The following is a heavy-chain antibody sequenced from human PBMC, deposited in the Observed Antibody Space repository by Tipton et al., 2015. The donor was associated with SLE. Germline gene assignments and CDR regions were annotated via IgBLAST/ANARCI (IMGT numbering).Heavy chain of an antibody. D-gene: IGHD4-23*01. CDR2: IYYRGTA. CDR3: ARTFYGGGDAFDV. V-gene: IGHV4-28*01. CDR1: GYSISTSDSNW. Sequence: TLSLTCAVPGYSISTSDSNWWGWIRQPPGKGLEWIGYIYYRGTAYYNPSLRSRVTVSVDTSKNQFPLRLNSVTAVDTAVYYCARTFYGGGDAFDVWGQGTNVSVSS. J-gene: IGHJ3*01.